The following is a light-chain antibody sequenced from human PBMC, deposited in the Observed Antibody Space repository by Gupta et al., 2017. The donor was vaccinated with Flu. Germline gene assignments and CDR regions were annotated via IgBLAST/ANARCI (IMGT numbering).Light chain of an antibody. J-gene: IGLJ3*02. CDR1: SSDVGCFTY. CDR3: STDAGSNNRV. V-gene: IGLV2-8*01. Sequence: QPALTQPPSASGSPGQPLTISGTGTSSDVGCFTYVSWYQHHPGKPPRLLIYKIGTQPSGCPDRFSGSQSGDTASLTVSELQAEDEADYYCSTDAGSNNRVFGGGTKLTVL. CDR2: KIG.